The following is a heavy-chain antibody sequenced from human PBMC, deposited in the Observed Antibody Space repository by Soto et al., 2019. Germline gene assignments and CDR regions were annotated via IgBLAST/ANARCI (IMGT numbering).Heavy chain of an antibody. D-gene: IGHD6-19*01. CDR2: INHSGST. V-gene: IGHV4-34*01. Sequence: QVQLQQWGAGLLKPSETLSLTCAVYGGSFSGYYWSWIRQPPGKGLEWIGEINHSGSTNYNPSLKSRVTISVDTSKNQFSLKLSSVTAADTAVYYCARAITRYSSGWTPVDYWGQGTLVTVSS. CDR1: GGSFSGYY. CDR3: ARAITRYSSGWTPVDY. J-gene: IGHJ4*02.